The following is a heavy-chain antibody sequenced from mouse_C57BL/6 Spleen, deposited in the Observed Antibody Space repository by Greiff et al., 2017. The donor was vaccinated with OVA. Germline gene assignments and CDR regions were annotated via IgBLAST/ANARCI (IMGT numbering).Heavy chain of an antibody. J-gene: IGHJ4*01. D-gene: IGHD6-2*01. CDR1: GFTFSDYG. CDR3: STYASSYAMDY. Sequence: EVQLQESGGGLVKPGGSLKFSCAASGFTFSDYGMHWVRQAPEKGLEWVAYISSGSSTIYYADTVKGRFTISRDNAKNTLFLQMTIRRSEDTAMYYCSTYASSYAMDYWGQGTSVTVSS. V-gene: IGHV5-17*01. CDR2: ISSGSSTI.